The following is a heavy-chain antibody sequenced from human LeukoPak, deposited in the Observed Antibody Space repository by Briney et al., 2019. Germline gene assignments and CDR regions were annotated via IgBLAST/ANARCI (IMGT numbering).Heavy chain of an antibody. CDR2: INHSGST. CDR3: ARRAGYYDSSGYGSGVDWFDP. D-gene: IGHD3-22*01. V-gene: IGHV4-34*01. J-gene: IGHJ5*02. Sequence: SETLSLTCAVYGGSFSGYYWSWIRQPPGKGLEWIGEINHSGSTNYNPSLKSRVTISVDTSKNQFSLKLSSVTAADTAVYYCARRAGYYDSSGYGSGVDWFDPWGQGTLVTVSS. CDR1: GGSFSGYY.